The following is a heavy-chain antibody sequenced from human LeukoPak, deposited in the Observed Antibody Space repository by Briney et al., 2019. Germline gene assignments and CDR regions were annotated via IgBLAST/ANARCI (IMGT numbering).Heavy chain of an antibody. V-gene: IGHV3-64*01. CDR3: ARGPAHMDV. CDR2: ISSNGGST. Sequence: GGSLRLSCAVSGFTFSSYAMHWVRQAPGKGLEYVSAISSNGGSTYYANSVKGRFTISRDNSKNTLYLQMGSLRAEDMAVYYCARGPAHMDVWGKGTTVTVSS. J-gene: IGHJ6*03. CDR1: GFTFSSYA.